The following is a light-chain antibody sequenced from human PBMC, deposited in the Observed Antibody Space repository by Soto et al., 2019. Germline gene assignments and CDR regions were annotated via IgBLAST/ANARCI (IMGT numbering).Light chain of an antibody. Sequence: DIVLTQSPATLSLALGERVTRSCRASQSVSSSLAWYQQKPGQAPRLLIYCASTRATGMPARFSGSGSGTEFTLTISSLQSEDFAVYYCQQYNNWPRITFGQGTRLEIK. CDR3: QQYNNWPRIT. CDR2: CAS. V-gene: IGKV3-15*01. J-gene: IGKJ5*01. CDR1: QSVSSS.